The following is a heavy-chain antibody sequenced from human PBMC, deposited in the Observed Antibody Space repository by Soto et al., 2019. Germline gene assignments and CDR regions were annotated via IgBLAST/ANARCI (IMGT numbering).Heavy chain of an antibody. CDR2: ISAYNGNT. CDR1: GYTFTSYG. D-gene: IGHD5-18*01. CDR3: ARDRRGSSYGSPVGY. Sequence: ASVKVSCKASGYTFTSYGISWVRQAPGQGLEWMGWISAYNGNTNYAQKLQGRVTMTTDTSTSTAYMELRSLRSDDTAVYYCARDRRGSSYGSPVGYWGQGTLVTVSS. J-gene: IGHJ4*02. V-gene: IGHV1-18*01.